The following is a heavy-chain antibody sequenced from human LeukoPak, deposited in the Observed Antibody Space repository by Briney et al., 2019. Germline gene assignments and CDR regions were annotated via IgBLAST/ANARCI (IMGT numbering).Heavy chain of an antibody. CDR3: ARDDAATHDY. D-gene: IGHD6-25*01. CDR2: INPNNGGT. Sequence: GASVKVSCKASGYTFTAYYLHWVRQAPGQGLEWMGWINPNNGGTNYARKFQGRLTMTLDTSISTLYMELSSLTSDDTAVYYCARDDAATHDYWGQGTLVTVSS. J-gene: IGHJ4*02. V-gene: IGHV1-2*02. CDR1: GYTFTAYY.